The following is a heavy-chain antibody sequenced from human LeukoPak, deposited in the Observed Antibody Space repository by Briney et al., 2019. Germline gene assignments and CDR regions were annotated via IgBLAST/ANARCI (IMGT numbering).Heavy chain of an antibody. D-gene: IGHD3-22*01. J-gene: IGHJ4*02. CDR2: ISAYNGNT. CDR1: GYTFTSYG. CDR3: ARDTPNYYDSSGYLSWFDY. Sequence: ASVKVSCKASGYTFTSYGISWVRQAPGQGLEWMGWISAYNGNTNYAQKLQGRATMTTDTSTSTAYMELRSLRSDDTAVYYCARDTPNYYDSSGYLSWFDYWGQGTLVTVSS. V-gene: IGHV1-18*01.